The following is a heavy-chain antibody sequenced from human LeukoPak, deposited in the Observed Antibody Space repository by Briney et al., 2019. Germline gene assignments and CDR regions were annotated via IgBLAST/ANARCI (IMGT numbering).Heavy chain of an antibody. Sequence: ASVKVSCKVSGYTLTELSMHWVRQAPGKGLEWMGGFDPEDSETIYAQKFQGRVTMTEDTSTDTAYMELSSLRSEDTAVYYCATAGYSSGRYDGYYYYGMDVWGQGTTVTVSS. CDR3: ATAGYSSGRYDGYYYYGMDV. D-gene: IGHD6-19*01. CDR2: FDPEDSET. J-gene: IGHJ6*02. V-gene: IGHV1-24*01. CDR1: GYTLTELS.